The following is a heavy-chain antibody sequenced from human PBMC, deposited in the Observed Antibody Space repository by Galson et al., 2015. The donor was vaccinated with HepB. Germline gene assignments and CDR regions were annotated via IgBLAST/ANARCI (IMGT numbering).Heavy chain of an antibody. J-gene: IGHJ6*02. D-gene: IGHD1-1*01. V-gene: IGHV3-23*01. CDR2: ISGSGGDT. CDR1: GFIFRSYA. CDR3: AKGWKEGNYGMDV. Sequence: SLRLSCAASGFIFRSYAMSWVRQAPGKGLEWVSSISGSGGDTYYADPVKGRFIISRDNSKNTLYLHMNSVRAEDTAVYYCAKGWKEGNYGMDVWGQGTTVTVSS.